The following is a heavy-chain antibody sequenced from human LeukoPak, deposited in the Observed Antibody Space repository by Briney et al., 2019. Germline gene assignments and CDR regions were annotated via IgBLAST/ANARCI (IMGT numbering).Heavy chain of an antibody. D-gene: IGHD1-26*01. Sequence: GRSLRLSCAASGFTFSSYGMHWVRQAPGKGLEWVAVIWYDGSNKYYADSVKGRFTISRDNSKNTLYLQMNSLRAEDTAVYYCARVRVGATSEYFDYWGQGTLVTVSS. V-gene: IGHV3-33*01. J-gene: IGHJ4*02. CDR3: ARVRVGATSEYFDY. CDR1: GFTFSSYG. CDR2: IWYDGSNK.